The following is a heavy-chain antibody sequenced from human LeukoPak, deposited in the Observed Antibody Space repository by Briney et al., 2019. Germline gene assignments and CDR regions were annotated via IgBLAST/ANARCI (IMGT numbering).Heavy chain of an antibody. D-gene: IGHD2-2*01. CDR1: GGSMNSYY. J-gene: IGHJ4*02. Sequence: PSETLSLTCFVSGGSMNSYYWSWIRQPPGKGLEWIGYIYYSGSTNYNPSLKSRLTISVDTSKNQFSLKLSSVTAADTAVYYCARQGSTYALRNWGQGTLVTVSS. CDR2: IYYSGST. CDR3: ARQGSTYALRN. V-gene: IGHV4-59*08.